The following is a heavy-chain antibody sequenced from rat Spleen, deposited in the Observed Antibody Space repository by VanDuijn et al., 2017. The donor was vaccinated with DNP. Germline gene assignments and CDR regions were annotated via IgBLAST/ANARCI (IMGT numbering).Heavy chain of an antibody. J-gene: IGHJ2*01. Sequence: EVQLVESGGGLVQPGRSLKLSCAASGFTFSYYGMAWVRQAPKKGLEWVASISASGGSTSYRDPVKGRFTISRDNAKSTLYLQMDSLRSEDTATYYCATLTIAAIDDYWGQGVMVTVSS. CDR3: ATLTIAAIDDY. CDR1: GFTFSYYG. CDR2: ISASGGST. D-gene: IGHD1-2*01. V-gene: IGHV5-19*01.